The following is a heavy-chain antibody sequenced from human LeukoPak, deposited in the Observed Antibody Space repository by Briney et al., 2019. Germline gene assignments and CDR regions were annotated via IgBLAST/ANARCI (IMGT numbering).Heavy chain of an antibody. J-gene: IGHJ1*01. V-gene: IGHV3-30*03. Sequence: GRSLRLSCAASGFTFSSYGMHWVRQAPGKGLEGVAVISYDGSNKYYADSVKGRFTISRDNSKNTLYLQMNSLRAEDTAVYYCARAEGGYSSIRGYFQHWGQGTLVTVSS. CDR2: ISYDGSNK. CDR1: GFTFSSYG. CDR3: ARAEGGYSSIRGYFQH. D-gene: IGHD6-13*01.